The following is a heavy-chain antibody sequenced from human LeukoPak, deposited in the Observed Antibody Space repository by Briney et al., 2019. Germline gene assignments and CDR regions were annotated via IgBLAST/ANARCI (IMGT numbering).Heavy chain of an antibody. CDR1: GFTFSSYA. V-gene: IGHV3-23*01. J-gene: IGHJ3*01. CDR2: ISGSGGST. Sequence: GGSLRLSCAASGFTFSSYAMSWVRQAPGKGLEWVSAISGSGGSTYYADSVKGRFTISRDNSKNSLYLQMNSLRGGDTAVYYCARESEHSVSQVDFDLWGQGTMVTVSS. D-gene: IGHD2-15*01. CDR3: ARESEHSVSQVDFDL.